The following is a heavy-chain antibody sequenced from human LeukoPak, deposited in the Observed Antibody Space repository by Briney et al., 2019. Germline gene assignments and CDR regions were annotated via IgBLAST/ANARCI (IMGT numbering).Heavy chain of an antibody. D-gene: IGHD3-16*02. CDR1: GGSISSSSYY. Sequence: SETLSLTCTVSGGSISSSSYYWSWIRQPPGKGLEWIGEINHSGSTNYNPSLKSRVTISVDTSKNQFSLKLSSVTAADTAVYYYARLTFRNDYVWGSYRYRFDYWGQGTLVTVSS. V-gene: IGHV4-39*07. J-gene: IGHJ4*02. CDR2: INHSGST. CDR3: ARLTFRNDYVWGSYRYRFDY.